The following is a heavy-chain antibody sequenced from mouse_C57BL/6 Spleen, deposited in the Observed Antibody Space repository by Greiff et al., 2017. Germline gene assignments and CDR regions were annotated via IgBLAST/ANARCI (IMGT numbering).Heavy chain of an antibody. CDR3: ARVNYGSSYSAMDY. V-gene: IGHV3-6*01. D-gene: IGHD1-1*01. Sequence: DVKLQESGPGLVKPSQSLSLTCSVTGYSITSGYYWNWIRQFPGNKLEWMGYISYDGSNNYNPSLKNRISITRDTSKNQFFLKLNSVTTEDTATYYCARVNYGSSYSAMDYWGQGTSVTVSS. CDR2: ISYDGSN. J-gene: IGHJ4*01. CDR1: GYSITSGYY.